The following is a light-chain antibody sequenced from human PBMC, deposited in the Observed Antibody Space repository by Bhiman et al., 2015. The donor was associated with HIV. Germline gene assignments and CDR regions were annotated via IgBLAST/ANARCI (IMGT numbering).Light chain of an antibody. Sequence: QSALTQPASVSGSPGQSITISCTGTSSNVDTYNYVSWYQQYPGKAPKLMIYDASKRPSGVSNRFSASKSGNTASLTISGLQAEDEADYYCCSYAGSSTGWVFGGGTKVTVL. CDR3: CSYAGSSTGWV. CDR2: DAS. V-gene: IGLV2-23*01. J-gene: IGLJ3*02. CDR1: SSNVDTYNY.